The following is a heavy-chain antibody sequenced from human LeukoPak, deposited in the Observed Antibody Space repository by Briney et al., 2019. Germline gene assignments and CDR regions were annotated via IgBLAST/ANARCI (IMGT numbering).Heavy chain of an antibody. CDR2: ISYSGST. CDR3: ATEGRGSTWYNWFDP. CDR1: GGSITNYY. Sequence: KPSETLSLTCTVSGGSITNYYWSWIRQPPGKALEWIGYISYSGSTNYNPSLKSRVTISVDTSKNQFSLKLSSVTAADTAVYYCATEGRGSTWYNWFDPWGQGTLVTVSS. D-gene: IGHD6-13*01. J-gene: IGHJ5*02. V-gene: IGHV4-59*01.